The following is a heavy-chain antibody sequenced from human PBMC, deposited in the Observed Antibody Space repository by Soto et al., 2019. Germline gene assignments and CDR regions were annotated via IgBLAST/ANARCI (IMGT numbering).Heavy chain of an antibody. CDR1: GYTFTSYA. CDR2: IVVGSGNT. J-gene: IGHJ6*02. CDR3: AATPYYYGSGSLRFYGMDV. Sequence: ASVKVSCKASGYTFTSYAMHWVRQARGQRLEWIGWIVVGSGNTNYAQKFLERVTITRDMSTSTAYMELSSLRSEDTAVYYCAATPYYYGSGSLRFYGMDVWGQGTTVTVSS. D-gene: IGHD3-10*01. V-gene: IGHV1-58*02.